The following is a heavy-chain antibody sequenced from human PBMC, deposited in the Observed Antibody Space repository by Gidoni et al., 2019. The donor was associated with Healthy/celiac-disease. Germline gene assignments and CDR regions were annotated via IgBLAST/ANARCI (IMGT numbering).Heavy chain of an antibody. J-gene: IGHJ4*02. CDR2: IIPIFGTA. CDR1: GGTFSSYA. Sequence: EVKKPGSSVKVSCKASGGTFSSYAISWVRQAPGQGLEWMGGIIPIFGTANYAQKFQGRVTITADKSTSTAYMELSSLRSEDTAVYYCARLGVSGITMVRGVVRDYWGQGTLVTVSS. D-gene: IGHD3-10*01. CDR3: ARLGVSGITMVRGVVRDY. V-gene: IGHV1-69*06.